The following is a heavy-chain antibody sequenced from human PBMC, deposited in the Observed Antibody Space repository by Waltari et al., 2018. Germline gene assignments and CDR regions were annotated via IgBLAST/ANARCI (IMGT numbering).Heavy chain of an antibody. V-gene: IGHV1-18*01. CDR1: GYTFTSYG. CDR2: IMAYHVNT. Sequence: QVQLVQSGAEVKKPGASVKVSCKASGYTFTSYGLSWVRQAPGQGLEWMGWIMAYHVNTNESQKLQGRVTMTTYTSTSTAYIELRSLRSDATAVYYCAIASAVAGTGGVSYWGQGTLVTVSS. D-gene: IGHD6-19*01. CDR3: AIASAVAGTGGVSY. J-gene: IGHJ4*02.